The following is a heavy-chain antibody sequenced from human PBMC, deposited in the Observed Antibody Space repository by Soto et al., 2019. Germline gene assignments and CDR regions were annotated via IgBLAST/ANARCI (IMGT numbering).Heavy chain of an antibody. V-gene: IGHV1-18*01. J-gene: IGHJ4*02. D-gene: IGHD6-25*01. CDR3: ASAATPLDY. CDR1: GYTFTNFG. CDR2: ISAYNGNT. Sequence: QVQLVQSGAEVKKPGASVKVSCKASGYTFTNFGISWVRQAPGQGLEWMGWISAYNGNTNYAQKFQGRVTMTTDTATSTAYMGVRSLRLDEAAVYYRASAATPLDYWGQGTLVTVSS.